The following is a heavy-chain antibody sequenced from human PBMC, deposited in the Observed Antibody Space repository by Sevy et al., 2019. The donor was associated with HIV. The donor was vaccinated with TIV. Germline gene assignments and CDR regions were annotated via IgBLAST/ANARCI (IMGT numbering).Heavy chain of an antibody. CDR3: AREGCTKPHDY. CDR1: GFTFSKYS. J-gene: IGHJ4*02. D-gene: IGHD2-8*01. V-gene: IGHV3-23*01. CDR2: LSFGCGEI. Sequence: RGSLILSCAASGFTFSKYSMSWVRQPPGKGLEWVSTLSFGCGEINYADSVKGRFTISRDNSKSSVYLQMNNLRPEDTAVYYCAREGCTKPHDYWGQGTLVTVSS.